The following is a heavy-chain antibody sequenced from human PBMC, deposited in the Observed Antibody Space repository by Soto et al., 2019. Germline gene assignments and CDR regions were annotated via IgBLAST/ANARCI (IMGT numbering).Heavy chain of an antibody. CDR1: GFTFSGYG. Sequence: QVQLVESGGGLVKLGRSRRLSCAAPGFTFSGYGMHGVAKAPGRGREGGAVIWYDGSNKYYADSVKGRFTISRDNSKNTLYLQMNSLRAEDTAVYYCARDHRTGTGYDYGYYYGMDVWGQGTTVTVSS. D-gene: IGHD5-12*01. J-gene: IGHJ6*02. V-gene: IGHV3-33*01. CDR3: ARDHRTGTGYDYGYYYGMDV. CDR2: IWYDGSNK.